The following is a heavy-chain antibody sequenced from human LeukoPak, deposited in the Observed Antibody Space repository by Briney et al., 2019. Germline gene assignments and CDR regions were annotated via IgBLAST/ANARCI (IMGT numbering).Heavy chain of an antibody. V-gene: IGHV3-15*01. CDR1: GFTFSNAW. CDR3: TAAGFGELLAPFDY. CDR2: IKSKTDGGTT. J-gene: IGHJ4*02. Sequence: GGSLRLSCAASGFTFSNAWMSWVRQAPGKGLEWVGRIKSKTDGGTTDYAAPVKGRFTISRDDSKNTLYLQMNSLKTEDTAVYYCTAAGFGELLAPFDYWGQGTLVTVSS. D-gene: IGHD3-10*01.